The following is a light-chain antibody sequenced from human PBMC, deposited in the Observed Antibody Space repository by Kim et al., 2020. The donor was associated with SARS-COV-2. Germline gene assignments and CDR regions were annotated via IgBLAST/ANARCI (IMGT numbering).Light chain of an antibody. CDR3: QQYNNYSPA. CDR2: KAS. V-gene: IGKV1-5*03. J-gene: IGKJ1*01. CDR1: QSFSSW. Sequence: ASVGDRVTITCRASQSFSSWLAWYQHKPGKAPKLLIYKASTLASGVPSRFSGSESGTEFTLTISSLQPDDFATYYCQQYNNYSPAFGQGTKVDIK.